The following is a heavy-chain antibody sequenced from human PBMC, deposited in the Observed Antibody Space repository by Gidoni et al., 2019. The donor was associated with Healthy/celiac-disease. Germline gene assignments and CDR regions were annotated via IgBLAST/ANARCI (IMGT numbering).Heavy chain of an antibody. D-gene: IGHD6-13*01. V-gene: IGHV3-33*01. Sequence: VQPVESGGGVVQPGRSLRLSCSASAAPFITYGLHWVRQAPGKGLEWVAVIWYDGSNKYYADYVKGRFTITRDNSKNTLYLQMNSLRAEDTAVYYCARDPRSSWRYLGYYYYYCMDVWGKGTTVTVSS. CDR3: ARDPRSSWRYLGYYYYYCMDV. CDR2: IWYDGSNK. CDR1: AAPFITYG. J-gene: IGHJ6*03.